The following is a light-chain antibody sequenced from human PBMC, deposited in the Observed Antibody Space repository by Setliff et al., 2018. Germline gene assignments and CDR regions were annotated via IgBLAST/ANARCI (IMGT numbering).Light chain of an antibody. J-gene: IGKJ4*01. CDR2: ITS. Sequence: EIVLTQSPGTLSLSPGERATLSCRASQSVNNNFLGWYQQKPGQAPRLLIYITSIRATGIPDRFSGSGSGTDFTLTITRLEPEDSAVYYCQQHGTFPLTFGGGTKVDIK. CDR3: QQHGTFPLT. CDR1: QSVNNNF. V-gene: IGKV3-20*01.